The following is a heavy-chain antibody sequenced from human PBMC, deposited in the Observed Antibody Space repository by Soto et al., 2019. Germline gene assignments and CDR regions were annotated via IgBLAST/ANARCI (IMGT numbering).Heavy chain of an antibody. Sequence: KTSETLSLTCTVSGASLRSGTYYWSWIRQPPGKGLEWIGYISHSGRTNYAPSLKSRLTMSVDTSQNQFSLQLNSVTAADTAVYFCSYGSSFDYWGQGTLVTVSS. CDR2: ISHSGRT. CDR3: SYGSSFDY. CDR1: GASLRSGTYY. J-gene: IGHJ4*02. D-gene: IGHD3-10*01. V-gene: IGHV4-61*01.